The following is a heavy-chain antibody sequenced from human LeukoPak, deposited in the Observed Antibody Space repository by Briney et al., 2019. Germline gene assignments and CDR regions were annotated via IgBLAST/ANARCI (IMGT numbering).Heavy chain of an antibody. CDR2: IYYRGST. V-gene: IGHV4-30-4*08. Sequence: PSETLSLTCTVSGGSISSGDYYWSWIRQPPGKGLEWIGYIYYRGSTYYNPSLESRVTISVDTSKNQFSLKLSSVTAADTAVYYCASRIIAVAGMFVYWGQGTLVTVSS. D-gene: IGHD6-19*01. J-gene: IGHJ4*02. CDR1: GGSISSGDYY. CDR3: ASRIIAVAGMFVY.